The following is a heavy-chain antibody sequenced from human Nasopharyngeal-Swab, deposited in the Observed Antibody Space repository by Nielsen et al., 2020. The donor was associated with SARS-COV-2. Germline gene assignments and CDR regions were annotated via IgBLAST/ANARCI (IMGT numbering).Heavy chain of an antibody. V-gene: IGHV4-39*01. J-gene: IGHJ4*02. D-gene: IGHD5-12*01. CDR2: IYYSGST. CDR3: ARQETGGYQYYFDY. Sequence: WIRQLPGKGLEWIGSIYYSGSTYYNPSLKSRVTISVDTSKNQFSLKLSSVTAADTAVYYCARQETGGYQYYFDYWGQGTLVTVSS.